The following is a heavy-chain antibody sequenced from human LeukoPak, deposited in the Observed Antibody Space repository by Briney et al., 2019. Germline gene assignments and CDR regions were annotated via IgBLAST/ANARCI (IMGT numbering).Heavy chain of an antibody. J-gene: IGHJ4*02. CDR1: GYTFTGYY. CDR3: ARDQKSSGWYFNYDSSGSNPDY. CDR2: INPNSGGT. V-gene: IGHV1-2*02. Sequence: ASVKVSCKASGYTFTGYYMHWVRQAPGQGLEWMGWINPNSGGTNYAQKFQGRVTMTRDTSISTAYMELSRLRSDDTAVYYCARDQKSSGWYFNYDSSGSNPDYWGQGTLVTVSS. D-gene: IGHD3-22*01.